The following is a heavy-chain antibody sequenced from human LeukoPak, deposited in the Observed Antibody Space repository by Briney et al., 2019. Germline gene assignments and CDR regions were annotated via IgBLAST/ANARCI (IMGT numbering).Heavy chain of an antibody. J-gene: IGHJ3*02. CDR3: TTSVTARGYDAFDI. V-gene: IGHV3-15*01. D-gene: IGHD2-21*02. CDR1: GFTFSNAW. CDR2: IKSKTDGGTT. Sequence: GGSLRLSCAASGFTFSNAWMSWVRQAPGKGLEWVGRIKSKTDGGTTDYAAPVKGRFTISRDDSKNTLYLQMNSLKTEETAVYYCTTSVTARGYDAFDIWGQGTMVTVSS.